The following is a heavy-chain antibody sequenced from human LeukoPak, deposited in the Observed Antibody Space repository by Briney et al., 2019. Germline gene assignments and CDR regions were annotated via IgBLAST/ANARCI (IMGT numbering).Heavy chain of an antibody. CDR3: AKKSAMGWFDP. CDR2: ISGSGGST. CDR1: GFTFSNYG. D-gene: IGHD2-2*01. J-gene: IGHJ5*02. Sequence: GGSLRLSCAASGFTFSNYGMSWVRQAPGKGLEWVSGISGSGGSTYYADSVKGRFTISRDNSKNTLCLQMNSLRAEDTAVYYCAKKSAMGWFDPWGQGTLVTVSS. V-gene: IGHV3-23*01.